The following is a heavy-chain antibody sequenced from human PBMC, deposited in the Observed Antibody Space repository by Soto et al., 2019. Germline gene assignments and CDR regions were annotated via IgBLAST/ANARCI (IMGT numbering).Heavy chain of an antibody. V-gene: IGHV3-23*01. CDR2: INPSGDST. CDR1: GFTFSRHG. D-gene: IGHD6-13*01. J-gene: IGHJ4*02. CDR3: AKVDVSTAGSFDY. Sequence: PGGSLRLSCVASGFTFSRHGLSWVRQAPGKGLEWVSTINPSGDSTFYADSVKGRFTISRDNSKNTAYLRMNSLSVGDTAVYLCAKVDVSTAGSFDYWGQGALVTVSS.